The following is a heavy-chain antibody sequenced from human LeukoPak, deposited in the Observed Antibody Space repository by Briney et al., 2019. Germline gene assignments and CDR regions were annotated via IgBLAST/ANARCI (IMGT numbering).Heavy chain of an antibody. CDR2: INPNSGGT. Sequence: GASVKVSCKASGYTFTGYYMHWVRQAPGQGLEWMGWINPNSGGTNYAQKFQGRVTMTRDTSISTAYMELSGLRSDDTAVYYCARGAYDSSGGDYYYYYMDVWGKGTTVTVSS. V-gene: IGHV1-2*02. J-gene: IGHJ6*03. CDR3: ARGAYDSSGGDYYYYYMDV. CDR1: GYTFTGYY. D-gene: IGHD3-22*01.